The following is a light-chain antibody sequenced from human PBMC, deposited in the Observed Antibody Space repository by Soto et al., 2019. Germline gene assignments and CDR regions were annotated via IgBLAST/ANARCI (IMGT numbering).Light chain of an antibody. J-gene: IGKJ1*01. CDR1: QSLTSW. CDR3: LQLYNFSWT. CDR2: KAS. V-gene: IGKV1-5*03. Sequence: DIQMTQSPSTLSASVGDRVTITCRASQSLTSWVAWYQQKPGKAPKLLIYKASNLESGVPSRFSGSGSGTDFTLTISRLQPEDFATYYCLQLYNFSWTFGQGTKVDIK.